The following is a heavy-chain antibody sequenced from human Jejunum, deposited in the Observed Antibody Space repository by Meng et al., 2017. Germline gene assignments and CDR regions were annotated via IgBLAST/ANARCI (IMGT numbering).Heavy chain of an antibody. Sequence: GESLKIPCAASGFNFNTFWMSWVRQAPGKGLEWVANIKQHGSEKSYLESVKGRFTISRDNVKNSLYLEMNSLRAEDTAVYYCMTDHFSLGWCDYWGQGTLVTVSS. CDR2: IKQHGSEK. V-gene: IGHV3-7*01. CDR3: MTDHFSLGWCDY. CDR1: GFNFNTFW. D-gene: IGHD2-8*01. J-gene: IGHJ4*02.